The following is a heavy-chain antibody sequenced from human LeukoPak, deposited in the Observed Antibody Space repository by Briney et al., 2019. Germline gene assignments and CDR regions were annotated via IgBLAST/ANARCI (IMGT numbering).Heavy chain of an antibody. CDR3: AKVGHYHDFDY. Sequence: GGSLRLSCAASGFTVSSNYMSWVRQAPGKGLEWVSVIYSGGSTYYADSVKGRFTISRDNSKNTLYLQMNSLRAEDTAVYFCAKVGHYHDFDYWGQGTLVTVSS. D-gene: IGHD3-3*01. CDR2: IYSGGST. J-gene: IGHJ4*02. V-gene: IGHV3-53*05. CDR1: GFTVSSNY.